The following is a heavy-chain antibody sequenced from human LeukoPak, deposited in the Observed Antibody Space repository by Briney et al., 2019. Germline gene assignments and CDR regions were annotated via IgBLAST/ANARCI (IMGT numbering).Heavy chain of an antibody. CDR1: GFTFSSYW. CDR2: IKQDGSEK. CDR3: AKGRSDYADY. Sequence: WGSLRLSCAASGFTFSSYWMSWVRQVPGKGLEWVANIKQDGSEKYYVDSVKARFTISRDNSKNSLYLQMNSLRTEDTALYYCAKGRSDYADYWGQGTLVTVSS. V-gene: IGHV3-7*03. J-gene: IGHJ4*02.